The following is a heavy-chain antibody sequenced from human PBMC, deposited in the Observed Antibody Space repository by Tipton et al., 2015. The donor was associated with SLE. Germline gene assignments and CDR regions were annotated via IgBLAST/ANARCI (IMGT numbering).Heavy chain of an antibody. CDR1: GYTLTSHD. V-gene: IGHV1-8*01. D-gene: IGHD6-13*01. CDR3: ARESDRSRLYDYYNGMDG. J-gene: IGHJ6*02. CDR2: MNLNSGDT. Sequence: QLVQSGAEVKKPGASVTVSCKASGYTLTSHDINWVRQATGQGLEWLAWMNLNSGDTAYAQKFQGRVTMSRNTSITTAYMELSSLRSEDTAVYYCARESDRSRLYDYYNGMDGWGQGTTVSVS.